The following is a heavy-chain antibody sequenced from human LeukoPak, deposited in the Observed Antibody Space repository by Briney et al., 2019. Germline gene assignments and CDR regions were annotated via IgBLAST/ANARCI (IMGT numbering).Heavy chain of an antibody. CDR3: ASLTYCSSTSCYADDY. Sequence: GGSLRLSCAASGFTFSSYGMPWVRQAPGKGLEWVAVISYDGSNKYYADSVKGRFTISRDNSKNTLYLQMNSLRAEDTAVYYCASLTYCSSTSCYADDYWGQGTLVTVSS. V-gene: IGHV3-30*03. D-gene: IGHD2-2*01. CDR1: GFTFSSYG. CDR2: ISYDGSNK. J-gene: IGHJ4*02.